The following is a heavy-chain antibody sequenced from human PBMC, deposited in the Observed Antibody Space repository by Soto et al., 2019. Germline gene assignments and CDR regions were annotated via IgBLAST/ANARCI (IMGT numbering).Heavy chain of an antibody. CDR3: AKFERGVGATDWTD. D-gene: IGHD1-26*01. Sequence: GGSLRLSCAASGFTFSSYAMSWVRQAPGKGLEWVSAISGSGGSTYYADSVKGRFTISRDNSKNTLYLQMNSLRAEDTAVYYCAKFERGVGATDWTDWGQGTLVTVSS. CDR1: GFTFSSYA. V-gene: IGHV3-23*01. CDR2: ISGSGGST. J-gene: IGHJ4*02.